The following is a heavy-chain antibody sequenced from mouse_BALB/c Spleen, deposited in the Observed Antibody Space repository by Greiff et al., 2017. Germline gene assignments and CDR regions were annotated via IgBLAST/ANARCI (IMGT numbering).Heavy chain of an antibody. V-gene: IGHV7-3*02. CDR2: IRNKANGYTT. CDR1: GFTFTDYY. Sequence: EVKLMESGGGLVQPGGSLRLSCATSGFTFTDYYMSWVRQPPGKALEWLGFIRNKANGYTTEYSASVKGRFTISRDNSQSILYLQMNTLRAEDSATYYCARAFPSPRYAMDYWGQGTSVTVSS. J-gene: IGHJ4*01. CDR3: ARAFPSPRYAMDY.